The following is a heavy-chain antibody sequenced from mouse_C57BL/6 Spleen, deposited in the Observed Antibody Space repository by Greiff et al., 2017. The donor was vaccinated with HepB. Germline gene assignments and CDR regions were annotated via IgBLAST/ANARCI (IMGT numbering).Heavy chain of an antibody. D-gene: IGHD2-2*01. CDR2: IYPGDGDT. CDR3: AGYGYDGRWFAY. Sequence: VQLQESGAELVKPGASVKISCKASGYAFSSYWMNWVKQRPGKGLEWIGQIYPGDGDTNYNGKFKGKATLTADKSSSTAYMQLSSLTSEDSAVYFCAGYGYDGRWFAYWGQGTLVTVSA. CDR1: GYAFSSYW. J-gene: IGHJ3*01. V-gene: IGHV1-80*01.